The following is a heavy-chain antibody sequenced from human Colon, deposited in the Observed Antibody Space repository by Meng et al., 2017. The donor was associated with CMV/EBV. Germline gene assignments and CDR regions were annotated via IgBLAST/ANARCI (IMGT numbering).Heavy chain of an antibody. CDR2: MNPNSGNT. Sequence: ASVKVSCKASGYTFTSYDINWVRQATGQGLEWMGWMNPNSGNTGYAQKFQGRVTITRDMSTSTAYMELSSLRSEDTAVYYCAADSTLYDFWRYGLDVWGQGTTVTVSS. D-gene: IGHD3-3*01. CDR1: GYTFTSYD. J-gene: IGHJ6*02. CDR3: AADSTLYDFWRYGLDV. V-gene: IGHV1-8*01.